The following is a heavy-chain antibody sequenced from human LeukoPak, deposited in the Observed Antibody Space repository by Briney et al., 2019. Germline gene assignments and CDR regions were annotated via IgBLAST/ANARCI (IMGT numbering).Heavy chain of an antibody. V-gene: IGHV3-73*01. Sequence: PGGSLKLSCAASGFTFSGSAMHWVRQASGKGLEWVGRIRSKANSYATAYAASVKGRFTISRDDSKNTAYLQMNSLKTKDTAVYYCTRRYYYYYYMDVWGKGTTVTVSS. CDR2: IRSKANSYAT. CDR1: GFTFSGSA. CDR3: TRRYYYYYYMDV. J-gene: IGHJ6*03.